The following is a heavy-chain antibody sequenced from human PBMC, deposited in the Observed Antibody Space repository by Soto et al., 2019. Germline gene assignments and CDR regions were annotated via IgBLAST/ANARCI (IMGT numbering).Heavy chain of an antibody. J-gene: IGHJ4*02. D-gene: IGHD5-18*01. CDR1: GYTFTRYV. CDR2: ISAYNGNT. CDR3: ARVRTAMAHGFDY. V-gene: IGHV1-18*01. Sequence: ASVKVSCKASGYTFTRYVIRWLRQAPRQGLEWMGWISAYNGNTNYAHKLQGRVTMTTDTSTSTAYTELRSLRSDDTAVYYCARVRTAMAHGFDYWGQGTLVTVSS.